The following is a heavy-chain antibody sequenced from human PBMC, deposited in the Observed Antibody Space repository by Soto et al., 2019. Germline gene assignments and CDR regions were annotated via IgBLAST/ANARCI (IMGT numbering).Heavy chain of an antibody. Sequence: GESLKISCKGSGYSFTSYWIGWVRQMPGKGLEWMGIIYPGDSDTRYSLSFQGQVTISADKSISTAYLQWSSLKASDTAMYYCARHGIGYCSGGSCYSAGYWGQGTLVTVSS. D-gene: IGHD2-15*01. CDR3: ARHGIGYCSGGSCYSAGY. CDR1: GYSFTSYW. CDR2: IYPGDSDT. V-gene: IGHV5-51*01. J-gene: IGHJ4*02.